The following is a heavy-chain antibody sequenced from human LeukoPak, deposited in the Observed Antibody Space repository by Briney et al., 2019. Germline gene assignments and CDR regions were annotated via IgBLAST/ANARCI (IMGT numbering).Heavy chain of an antibody. CDR2: IKQDGSEK. CDR3: AKSGYYYERSGLLFDN. J-gene: IGHJ4*02. Sequence: GGSLRLSCAASGFTFSSYWMSWVRQAPGKGLEWVANIKQDGSEKYYVDSMKGRFTISRDNAKNSLYLQMNSLRAEDTAVYYCAKSGYYYERSGLLFDNWGQGTLVTVSS. D-gene: IGHD3-22*01. V-gene: IGHV3-7*01. CDR1: GFTFSSYW.